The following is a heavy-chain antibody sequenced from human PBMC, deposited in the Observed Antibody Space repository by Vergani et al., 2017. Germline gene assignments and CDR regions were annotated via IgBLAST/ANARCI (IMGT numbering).Heavy chain of an antibody. D-gene: IGHD6-13*01. V-gene: IGHV3-9*01. J-gene: IGHJ2*01. CDR2: INWNSDSI. CDR1: GFTFDDYA. Sequence: EVQLVESGGGLVQPGRSLRLSCADSGFTFDDYAMHWVRLAPGKGLEGVSGINWNSDSIAYADSVKRLFTISRDNAKNSLYLQMNSLRAEDTALYYCVKDIAASGNYWYFDLWGRGTLVTVSS. CDR3: VKDIAASGNYWYFDL.